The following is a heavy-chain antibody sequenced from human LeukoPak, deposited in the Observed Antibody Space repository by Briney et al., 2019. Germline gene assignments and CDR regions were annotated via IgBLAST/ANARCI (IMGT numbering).Heavy chain of an antibody. V-gene: IGHV3-23*01. Sequence: GGSLRLSCAASGLTFSSYAMSWVRQAPGKGLEWVSAISGSGGSTYYADSVKGRFTISRDDPKNTLYLQMNSLRAEDTAVYYCAKVSVVAIDYWGQGTLVTVSS. D-gene: IGHD4-23*01. CDR1: GLTFSSYA. CDR3: AKVSVVAIDY. J-gene: IGHJ4*02. CDR2: ISGSGGST.